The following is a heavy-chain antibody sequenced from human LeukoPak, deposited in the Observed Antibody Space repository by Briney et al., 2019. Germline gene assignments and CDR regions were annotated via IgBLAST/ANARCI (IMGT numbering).Heavy chain of an antibody. CDR2: INSDGSST. Sequence: GSLRLSCAASGFTFSSYWMHWVRQAPGKGLVWVSRINSDGSSTSYADSVKGRFTISRDNAKNTLYLQMNSLRAEDTAVYYCARDAYGDYVVDYWGQGILVTVSS. J-gene: IGHJ4*02. CDR3: ARDAYGDYVVDY. D-gene: IGHD4-17*01. V-gene: IGHV3-74*01. CDR1: GFTFSSYW.